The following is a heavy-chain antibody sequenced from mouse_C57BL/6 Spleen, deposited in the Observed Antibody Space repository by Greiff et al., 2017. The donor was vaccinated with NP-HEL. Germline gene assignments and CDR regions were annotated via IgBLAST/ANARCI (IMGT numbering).Heavy chain of an antibody. CDR2: IDPNSGGT. CDR1: GYTFTSYW. D-gene: IGHD1-1*01. J-gene: IGHJ4*01. CDR3: ARKDSSTVDYAMDY. Sequence: QVQLQQPGAELVKPGASVKLSCKASGYTFTSYWMHWVKQRPGRGLEWIGRIDPNSGGTKYNEKFKSEATLTVDKPSSTAYMQLSSLTSEDSAVYYCARKDSSTVDYAMDYWGQGTSVTVSS. V-gene: IGHV1-72*01.